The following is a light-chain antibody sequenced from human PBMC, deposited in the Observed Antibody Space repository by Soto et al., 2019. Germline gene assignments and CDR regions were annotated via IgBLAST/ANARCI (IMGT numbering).Light chain of an antibody. CDR2: DVS. CDR1: SSDIGDYKY. Sequence: QSALTQPASVSGSPGQSITISCTGSSSDIGDYKYVSWYKQHPGKAPKLMIYDVSNRPSGVSNRFSGSKSGNTASLTISGLQAEDEADYYCSSYTSPNFVIFGGGTKLTVL. V-gene: IGLV2-14*01. CDR3: SSYTSPNFVI. J-gene: IGLJ2*01.